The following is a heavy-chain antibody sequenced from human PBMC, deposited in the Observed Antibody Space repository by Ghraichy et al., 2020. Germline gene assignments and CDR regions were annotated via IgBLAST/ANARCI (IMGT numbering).Heavy chain of an antibody. Sequence: LSLTCAVYGGSFSGYYWSWIRQPPGKGLEWIGEINHSGSTNYNPSLKSRVTISVDTSKNQFSLKLSSVTAADTAVYYCARFGGLLRSRYFQHWGQGTLVTVSS. V-gene: IGHV4-34*01. J-gene: IGHJ1*01. CDR1: GGSFSGYY. D-gene: IGHD3-10*01. CDR2: INHSGST. CDR3: ARFGGLLRSRYFQH.